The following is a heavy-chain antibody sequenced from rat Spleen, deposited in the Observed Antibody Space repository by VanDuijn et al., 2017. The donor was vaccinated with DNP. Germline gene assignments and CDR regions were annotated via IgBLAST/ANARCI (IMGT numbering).Heavy chain of an antibody. CDR3: ASYYGYNYWYFDV. CDR2: IKPKSNNYAT. V-gene: IGHV6-6*01. J-gene: IGHJ1*01. D-gene: IGHD1-9*01. CDR1: GFTFSTAW. Sequence: EVQVLESGGGLVQPGNSLKLSCVTSGFTFSTAWMYWYRQFPNKRLEWVARIKPKSNNYATDYTESVKGRFTISRDDSKNSIYLQMNNLKEEDTAIYYCASYYGYNYWYFDVWGPGTMVTVSS.